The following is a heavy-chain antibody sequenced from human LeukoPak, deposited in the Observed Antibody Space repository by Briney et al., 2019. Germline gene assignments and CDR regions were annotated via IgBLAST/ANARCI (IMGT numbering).Heavy chain of an antibody. J-gene: IGHJ5*02. CDR1: GIVFSNTA. D-gene: IGHD6-19*01. Sequence: GGSLRLSCAASGIVFSNTAMNWARQSPGRGLEWVSAISGGGERTFYAGSVKGRFTISRDNSKNMVYLQMNSLRADTAIYYCGKDGGQYSSGPEFDPRGQGALVTVSS. CDR2: ISGGGERT. CDR3: GKDGGQYSSGPEFDP. V-gene: IGHV3-23*01.